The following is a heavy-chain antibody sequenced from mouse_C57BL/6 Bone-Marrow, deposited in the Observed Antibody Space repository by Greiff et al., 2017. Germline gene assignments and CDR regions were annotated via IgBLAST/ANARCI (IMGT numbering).Heavy chain of an antibody. J-gene: IGHJ3*01. CDR1: GYTFTSYW. Sequence: QVQLQQSGAELVKPGASVKMSCKASGYTFTSYWITWVKQRPGQGLEWIGDIYPGSGSTNYNEKFKGKATLTVDTSSSTAYMQLSSLTSEDSAVYYCARYDYDAWFAYWGQGTLVTVSA. V-gene: IGHV1-55*01. D-gene: IGHD2-4*01. CDR3: ARYDYDAWFAY. CDR2: IYPGSGST.